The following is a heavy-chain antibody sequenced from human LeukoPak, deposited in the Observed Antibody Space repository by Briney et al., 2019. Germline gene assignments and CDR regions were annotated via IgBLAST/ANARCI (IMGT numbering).Heavy chain of an antibody. Sequence: NPSETLSLTCIVSGDSISSRSYYWGWIRQPPGKGLEWIGSIYYSGTTYYNPPLKSRVTISVDTSKNQFSLKVSSVTAADTAFYYCARNEVPLKFDYWGQGTLVTVSS. J-gene: IGHJ4*02. D-gene: IGHD2-2*01. CDR2: IYYSGTT. V-gene: IGHV4-39*01. CDR3: ARNEVPLKFDY. CDR1: GDSISSRSYY.